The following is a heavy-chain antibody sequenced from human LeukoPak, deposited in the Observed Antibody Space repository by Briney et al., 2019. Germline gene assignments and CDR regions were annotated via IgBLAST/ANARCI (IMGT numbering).Heavy chain of an antibody. CDR2: ISSSSSYI. D-gene: IGHD6-13*01. V-gene: IGHV3-21*01. CDR3: ARDRPYHSSSWYVLDYYYGMDV. J-gene: IGHJ6*02. CDR1: GFTFSSYS. Sequence: GGSLRPSCAASGFTFSSYSMNWVRQAPGKGLEWVSSISSSSSYIYYADSVKGRFTISRDNAKNSLYLQMNSLRAEDTAVYYCARDRPYHSSSWYVLDYYYGMDVWGQGTTVTVSS.